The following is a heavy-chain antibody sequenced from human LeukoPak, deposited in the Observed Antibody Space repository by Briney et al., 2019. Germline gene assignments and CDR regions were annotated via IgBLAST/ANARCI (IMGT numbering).Heavy chain of an antibody. J-gene: IGHJ4*02. CDR3: TKARYSNAWXYSDY. Sequence: GESLTLSCVASGFTFSSYAMNWVRQAPGKGLEWVSGISSSGSASYYADSVKGRFTISRDNSRNTLYLQMNNLSADDTAVYYCTKARYSNAWXYSDYWGQGXXVXAXS. CDR1: GFTFSSYA. D-gene: IGHD6-19*01. CDR2: ISSSGSAS. V-gene: IGHV3-23*01.